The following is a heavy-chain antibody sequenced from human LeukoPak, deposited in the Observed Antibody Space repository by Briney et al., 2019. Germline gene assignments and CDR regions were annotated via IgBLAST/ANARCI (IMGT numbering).Heavy chain of an antibody. CDR1: GFTFSSYG. CDR2: ITPNADRT. Sequence: GGSPRLSCAASGFTFSSYGMSWVRQAPGKGLEWVSFITPNADRTSYADSVEGRFTISRDNPRNTLYMQMNSLRDEDTALYYCAIMHGYYDGSGYWVQWGQGTLVTVSS. V-gene: IGHV3-23*01. D-gene: IGHD3-22*01. J-gene: IGHJ1*01. CDR3: AIMHGYYDGSGYWVQ.